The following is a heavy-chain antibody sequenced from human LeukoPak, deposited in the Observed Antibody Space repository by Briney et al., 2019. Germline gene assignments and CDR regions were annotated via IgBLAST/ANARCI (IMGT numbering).Heavy chain of an antibody. V-gene: IGHV4-4*02. CDR1: GFSISSSNW. D-gene: IGHD1-1*01. J-gene: IGHJ4*02. Sequence: PSGTLSLTCAASGFSISSSNWWRWVRQPPGKGLGWIGENYHSGNTNYNPSLKSRVTISVDKSKNQFSLKLSSVTAADTAVYYCARAGPTGGFDYWGQGTLVTVSS. CDR3: ARAGPTGGFDY. CDR2: NYHSGNT.